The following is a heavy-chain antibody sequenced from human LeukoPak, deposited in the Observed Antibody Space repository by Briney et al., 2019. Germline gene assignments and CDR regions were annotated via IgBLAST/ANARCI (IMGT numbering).Heavy chain of an antibody. CDR2: IIPVFGTT. J-gene: IGHJ3*01. CDR1: GDTFSSGA. D-gene: IGHD3-16*01. Sequence: SVKVSCKASGDTFSSGAFSWVRQAPGQGLEWMGRIIPVFGTTNYAQRFQGRVTITTDESTSTAYMELSSLRSEDTAMYYCARVLMITFGGVTVSGAFDLWGHGTMVTVSS. V-gene: IGHV1-69*05. CDR3: ARVLMITFGGVTVSGAFDL.